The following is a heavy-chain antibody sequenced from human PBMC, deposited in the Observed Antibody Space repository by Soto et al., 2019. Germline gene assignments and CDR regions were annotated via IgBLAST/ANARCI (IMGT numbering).Heavy chain of an antibody. V-gene: IGHV1-58*02. J-gene: IGHJ4*02. CDR3: AADSSVAGWGFFDY. Sequence: SVKVSCKASGFTFTHSGMQWVRQARGQSLEWIGWIVVGSGNTNYAPKFQERVTITWDKSTFTAYMELSSLRSEDTAVYYCAADSSVAGWGFFDYWGQGTLVTVSS. CDR1: GFTFTHSG. CDR2: IVVGSGNT. D-gene: IGHD6-19*01.